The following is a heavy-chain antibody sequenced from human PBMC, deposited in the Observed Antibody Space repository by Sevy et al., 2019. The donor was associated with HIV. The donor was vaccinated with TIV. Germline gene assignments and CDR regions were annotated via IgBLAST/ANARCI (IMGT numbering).Heavy chain of an antibody. Sequence: GGSMRLSCAASGFTFSSYGMHWVRQAPGKGLEWVAVIWYDGSNKYYADSVKGRFTISRDNSKNTLYLQMNSLRAEDTTVYYCAKDTAMVVFDAFDIWGQGTMVTVSS. CDR1: GFTFSSYG. CDR3: AKDTAMVVFDAFDI. D-gene: IGHD5-18*01. J-gene: IGHJ3*02. V-gene: IGHV3-33*06. CDR2: IWYDGSNK.